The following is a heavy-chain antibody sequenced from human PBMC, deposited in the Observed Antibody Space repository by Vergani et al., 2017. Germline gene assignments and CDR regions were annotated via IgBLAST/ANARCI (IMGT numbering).Heavy chain of an antibody. D-gene: IGHD5-18*01. Sequence: EVQLVESGGVVVQPGGSLRLSCSASGFTFSSYAMHWVRQAPGKGLEYVSAISSNGGSTYYADSVKGRFTISRDNSKNTLYLQMSSLRAEDTAVYYCARGEKRIRIQLWDDAFDIWGQGTMVTVSS. V-gene: IGHV3-64D*06. CDR1: GFTFSSYA. CDR2: ISSNGGST. CDR3: ARGEKRIRIQLWDDAFDI. J-gene: IGHJ3*02.